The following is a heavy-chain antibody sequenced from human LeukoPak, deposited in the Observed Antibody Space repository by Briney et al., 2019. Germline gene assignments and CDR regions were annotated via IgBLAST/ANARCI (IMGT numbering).Heavy chain of an antibody. D-gene: IGHD1-26*01. CDR3: ARGGNGGYSGSFHFDY. CDR1: GGSVRRSTFY. J-gene: IGHJ4*02. Sequence: SETLSLTCNVSGGSVRRSTFYWAWIRQPPGKGLEWIANIYYSGTTYYTPSLQSRVTVSIDTSKNQVSLTVRSVTAADTAFYYCARGGNGGYSGSFHFDYWGQGTLVSVSS. CDR2: IYYSGTT. V-gene: IGHV4-39*07.